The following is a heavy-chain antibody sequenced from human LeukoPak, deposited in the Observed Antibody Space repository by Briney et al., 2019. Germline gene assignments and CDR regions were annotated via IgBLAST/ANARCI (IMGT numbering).Heavy chain of an antibody. Sequence: SETLSLTCAVSGGSISSYYWTWIRQPPGKGLEWIGFIYYTGNTNSNPSLKSRVIISLETSKNQFSLKLNSVTAADTAVYFCAAGWGIDSFDFWGHGTMVIVSS. D-gene: IGHD6-19*01. CDR2: IYYTGNT. CDR3: AAGWGIDSFDF. J-gene: IGHJ3*01. V-gene: IGHV4-59*12. CDR1: GGSISSYY.